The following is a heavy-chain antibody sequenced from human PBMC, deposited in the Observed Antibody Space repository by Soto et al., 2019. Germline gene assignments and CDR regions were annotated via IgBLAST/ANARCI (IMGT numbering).Heavy chain of an antibody. V-gene: IGHV3-23*01. CDR1: GFTFSSYA. D-gene: IGHD1-26*01. CDR3: AGRGSGSYYDY. J-gene: IGHJ4*02. Sequence: EVQLLESGGGLVQPGGSLRLSCAASGFTFSSYAMRWVRQAPVKGLEWVSAISGSGGNTYYADSVKGRFTISRDNSKNTLYLQMNSRRAEDTAVFYCAGRGSGSYYDYWGQGTMVTVSS. CDR2: ISGSGGNT.